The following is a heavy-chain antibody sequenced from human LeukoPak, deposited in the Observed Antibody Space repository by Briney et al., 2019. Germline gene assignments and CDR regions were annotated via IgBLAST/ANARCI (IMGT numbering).Heavy chain of an antibody. V-gene: IGHV3-30*19. Sequence: PGGCLRLSCAASGFIFISDCVHWGRQAARKRAEGGAFIIYDGSNQYYADSVRGRFTISRDNSKNTLYLQMNSLRAEDTAVYYCARGSLTRLLWFGELLDYWGQGTLVTVSS. CDR1: GFIFISDC. J-gene: IGHJ4*02. D-gene: IGHD3-10*01. CDR2: IIYDGSNQ. CDR3: ARGSLTRLLWFGELLDY.